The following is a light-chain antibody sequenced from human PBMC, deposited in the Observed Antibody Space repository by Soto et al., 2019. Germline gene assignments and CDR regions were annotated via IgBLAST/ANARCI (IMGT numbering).Light chain of an antibody. CDR2: GVS. V-gene: IGKV3-20*01. CDR3: QLYSGSPWT. Sequence: EIVLTQSPGTLSLSPGERATLSCRASQSINNKYLAWYQQEPGQTPRLLIHGVSIRATGIPDRFSGSGSGKAFTLTISRLEPEDFAVYYCQLYSGSPWTFGQGTKVEIK. J-gene: IGKJ1*01. CDR1: QSINNKY.